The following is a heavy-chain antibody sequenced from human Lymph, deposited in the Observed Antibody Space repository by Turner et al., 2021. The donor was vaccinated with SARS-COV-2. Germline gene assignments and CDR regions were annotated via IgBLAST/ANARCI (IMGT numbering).Heavy chain of an antibody. J-gene: IGHJ6*02. D-gene: IGHD6-19*01. CDR1: GYTLTEVS. Sequence: QVELVQSGAEVKKPGASVRVSCKVSGYTLTEVSMHWVRQAPGKGLEWMGGFDPEDGKTIYAQKFQGRVTMTEDTSTDTAYMELSSLRSEDTAVYYCATDRSSGWPHYYYYTMDVWGQGTTVTVSS. CDR3: ATDRSSGWPHYYYYTMDV. CDR2: FDPEDGKT. V-gene: IGHV1-24*01.